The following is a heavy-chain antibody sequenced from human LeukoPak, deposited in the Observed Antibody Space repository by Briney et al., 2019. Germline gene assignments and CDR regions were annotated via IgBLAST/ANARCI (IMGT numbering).Heavy chain of an antibody. CDR3: AKDTGSGYAG. J-gene: IGHJ4*02. D-gene: IGHD5-12*01. V-gene: IGHV3-23*01. CDR2: ISGSGGST. CDR1: GFTFSRYA. Sequence: GGSLRLSCAASGFTFSRYAMSWVRQAPGKGLEWVSAISGSGGSTYYADSVKGRFTISRHNSKNTLYLQMNSLRAEDTAVYYCAKDTGSGYAGWGQGTLVTVSS.